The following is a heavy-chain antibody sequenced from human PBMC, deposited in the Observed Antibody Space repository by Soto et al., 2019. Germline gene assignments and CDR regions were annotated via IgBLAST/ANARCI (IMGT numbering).Heavy chain of an antibody. D-gene: IGHD1-26*01. CDR1: GYTFTTYA. V-gene: IGHV1-18*01. J-gene: IGHJ4*02. Sequence: ASVKVSCKASGYTFTTYAMNWVRQAPGQGPEWMGGINAYNGNTKYAQKLQGRVTMTTDTSTSTAYMELRSLRSDDTALYYCARHSVRYFRQFALDYWGQGTLVTVSS. CDR3: ARHSVRYFRQFALDY. CDR2: INAYNGNT.